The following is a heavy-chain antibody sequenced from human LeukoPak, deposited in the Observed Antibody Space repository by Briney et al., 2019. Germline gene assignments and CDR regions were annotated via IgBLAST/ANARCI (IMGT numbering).Heavy chain of an antibody. CDR2: IYHSGST. CDR3: ARAVTAMVDFDY. J-gene: IGHJ4*02. CDR1: GYSISSGYY. Sequence: SETLSLTCTVSGYSISSGYYWGWIRQPPGKGLEWIGSIYHSGSTYYNPSLKSRVTISVDTSKSQFSLKLSSVTAADTAVYYCARAVTAMVDFDYWGQGTLVTVSS. D-gene: IGHD5-18*01. V-gene: IGHV4-38-2*02.